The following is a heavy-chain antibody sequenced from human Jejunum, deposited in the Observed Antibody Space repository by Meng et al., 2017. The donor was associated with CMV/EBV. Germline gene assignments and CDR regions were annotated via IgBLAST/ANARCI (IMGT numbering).Heavy chain of an antibody. J-gene: IGHJ3*01. CDR2: VDSSGTV. V-gene: IGHV4-4*09. CDR3: ARLNIAGAFDV. D-gene: IGHD3-10*01. CDR1: GVLISRDY. Sequence: CSGSGVLISRDYWNWIRQSPGKGLQWIGNVDSSGTVSYLPSLESRVAISVDTSKNQFSLELTSVAAADAAIYYCARLNIAGAFDVWGQGTVVTVSS.